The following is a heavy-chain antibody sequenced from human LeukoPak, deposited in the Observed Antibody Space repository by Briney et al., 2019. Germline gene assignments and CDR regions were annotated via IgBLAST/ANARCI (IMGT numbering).Heavy chain of an antibody. J-gene: IGHJ4*02. CDR1: GGSISSSSYY. V-gene: IGHV4-39*07. D-gene: IGHD3-3*01. Sequence: SETLSLTCTVSGGSISSSSYYWGWIRQPPGKGLEWIGSIYYSGSTYYNPSLKSRVTISVDTSKNQFSLKLSSVTAADTAVYYCASSGYDFWSGPSQEFDYWGQGTLVTVSS. CDR3: ASSGYDFWSGPSQEFDY. CDR2: IYYSGST.